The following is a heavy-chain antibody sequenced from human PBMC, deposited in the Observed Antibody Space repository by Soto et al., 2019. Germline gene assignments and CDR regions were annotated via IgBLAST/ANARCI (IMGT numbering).Heavy chain of an antibody. D-gene: IGHD5-18*01. CDR3: LRGNGHSYGYFDY. Sequence: PGGSLRLSCAASGFTFSSYGMHWVRQAPGKGLEWVAVIWYDGSHKYYTDSVKGRFTISRDNSENTLYLQMNSLRDEDTAVYYCLRGNGHSYGYFDYWGQGTPVTVSS. CDR1: GFTFSSYG. V-gene: IGHV3-33*01. CDR2: IWYDGSHK. J-gene: IGHJ4*02.